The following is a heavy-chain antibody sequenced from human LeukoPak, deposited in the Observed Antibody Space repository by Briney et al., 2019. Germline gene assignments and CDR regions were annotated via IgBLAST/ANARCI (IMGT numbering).Heavy chain of an antibody. J-gene: IGHJ3*02. D-gene: IGHD2-21*02. CDR3: ARACGGDQQLHDDAFDI. V-gene: IGHV3-33*01. CDR1: GFIFSDYG. Sequence: GGSLRLSCAASGFIFSDYGMHWVRQAPGKGLEWVAVIWYDGSNNYYADSVKGRFTISRDNSKNTLYLQMNSLRAEDTAVYYCARACGGDQQLHDDAFDIWGQGTMVTVSS. CDR2: IWYDGSNN.